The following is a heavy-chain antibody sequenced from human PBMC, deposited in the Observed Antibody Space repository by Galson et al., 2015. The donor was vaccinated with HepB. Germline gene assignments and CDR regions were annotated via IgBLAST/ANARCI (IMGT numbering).Heavy chain of an antibody. CDR2: IVVGSGNT. Sequence: SVKVSCKASGFTFTISAVQWVRQARGQRLEWIGWIVVGSGNTNYAQKFQERVTITRDMSTSTAYMELSSLRSEDTAVYYCAAGVVVVPAAMPPYYYYMDVWGKGTTVTVSS. CDR1: GFTFTISA. D-gene: IGHD2-2*01. CDR3: AAGVVVVPAAMPPYYYYMDV. V-gene: IGHV1-58*01. J-gene: IGHJ6*03.